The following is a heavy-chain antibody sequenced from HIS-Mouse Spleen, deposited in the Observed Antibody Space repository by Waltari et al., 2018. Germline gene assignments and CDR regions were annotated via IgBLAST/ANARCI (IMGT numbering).Heavy chain of an antibody. D-gene: IGHD6-19*01. CDR1: GFPFSVYG. V-gene: IGHV3-30*18. Sequence: QVQLVESGGGVVQPGRSLRLSCAASGFPFSVYGLPWVRQAPGKGLEWVAVISYDGSNKYYADSVKGRFTISRDNSKNTLYLQMNSLRAEDTAVYYCAKASSGWLDYWGQGTLVTVSS. J-gene: IGHJ4*02. CDR3: AKASSGWLDY. CDR2: ISYDGSNK.